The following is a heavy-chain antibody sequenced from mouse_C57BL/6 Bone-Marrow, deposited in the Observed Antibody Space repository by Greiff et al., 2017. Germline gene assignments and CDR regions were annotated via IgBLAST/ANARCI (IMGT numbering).Heavy chain of an antibody. D-gene: IGHD1-1*01. CDR3: ARKDYGSISYFDY. CDR2: IDPSDSYT. Sequence: QVQLQQSGAELVRPGTSVKLSCKASGYTFTSYWMHWVKQRPGQGLEWIGVIDPSDSYTNYNQKFKGKATLTVDTSSSTAYMQLSSLTSEDSAVYYCARKDYGSISYFDYWGQGTTLTVSS. J-gene: IGHJ2*01. V-gene: IGHV1-59*01. CDR1: GYTFTSYW.